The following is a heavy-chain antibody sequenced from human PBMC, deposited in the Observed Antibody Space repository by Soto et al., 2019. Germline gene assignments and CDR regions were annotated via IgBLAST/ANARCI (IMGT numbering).Heavy chain of an antibody. J-gene: IGHJ4*02. CDR2: IYYTGST. D-gene: IGHD3-22*01. CDR3: ARDFTTENYFDY. CDR1: GGSISSYY. V-gene: IGHV4-59*01. Sequence: SETLSLTCSVSGGSISSYYWSWIRQPPGKGLEWIGYIYYTGSTNSNPSLKSRVTISIDTSKNQFSLKLTSVTAADTAVYYCARDFTTENYFDYWGQGTLVTGSA.